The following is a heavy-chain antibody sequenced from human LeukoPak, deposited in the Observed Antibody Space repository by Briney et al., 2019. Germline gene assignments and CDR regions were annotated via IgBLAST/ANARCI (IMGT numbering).Heavy chain of an antibody. D-gene: IGHD4-23*01. CDR1: GFTFSSYA. CDR2: ISTSSSFI. J-gene: IGHJ4*02. CDR3: ARGPFPVVSPYYFDY. Sequence: PGGSLRLSCAASGFTFSSYAMSWVRQAPGKGLEWVSFISTSSSFIYYADSVKGRFTISRDNAKNSLYLQMNSLRAEDTAVYYCARGPFPVVSPYYFDYWGQGTLVTVSS. V-gene: IGHV3-21*01.